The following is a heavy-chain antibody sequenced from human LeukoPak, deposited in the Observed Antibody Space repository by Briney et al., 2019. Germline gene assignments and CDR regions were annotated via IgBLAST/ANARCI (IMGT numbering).Heavy chain of an antibody. CDR3: ARALTYDSSGYYYDYAFDI. Sequence: SVKVSCKASGGTFSSYAITWVRQAPGQGLEWMGGIIPIFDTANYAQKFQGRVTITADKSTSTAYMELSSLRSEDTAVYYCARALTYDSSGYYYDYAFDIWGQGTMVTVSS. CDR1: GGTFSSYA. V-gene: IGHV1-69*06. J-gene: IGHJ3*02. D-gene: IGHD3-22*01. CDR2: IIPIFDTA.